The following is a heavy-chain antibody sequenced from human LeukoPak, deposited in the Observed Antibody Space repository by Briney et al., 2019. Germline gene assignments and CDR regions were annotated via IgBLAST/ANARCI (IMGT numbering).Heavy chain of an antibody. CDR3: ARDPSTTIGGAFDI. CDR2: IYYSGST. D-gene: IGHD3-22*01. V-gene: IGHV4-30-4*01. J-gene: IGHJ3*02. Sequence: SQTLSLTGTVSGGSISSGEYHWSWVRQPPGKGLEWIGYIYYSGSTYYNSSLKSRVSISLDTSKNQFSLKLTSVTAADTAVYYCARDPSTTIGGAFDIWGQGTMVTVSS. CDR1: GGSISSGEYH.